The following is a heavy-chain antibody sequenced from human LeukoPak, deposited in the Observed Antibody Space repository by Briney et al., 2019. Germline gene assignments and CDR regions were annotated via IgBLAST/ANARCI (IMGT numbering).Heavy chain of an antibody. V-gene: IGHV3-23*01. CDR3: ARGSQYYDSSQDWFDP. J-gene: IGHJ5*02. D-gene: IGHD3-22*01. CDR2: VSTNGDVT. Sequence: GGSLRLSCVASGLTFNSHSMSWVRQAPGMGLEWVSVVSTNGDVTFYADSVKGRFTIPRDNSKNTLFLQMNSLRAEDTAVYYCARGSQYYDSSQDWFDPWGQGTLVTVSS. CDR1: GLTFNSHS.